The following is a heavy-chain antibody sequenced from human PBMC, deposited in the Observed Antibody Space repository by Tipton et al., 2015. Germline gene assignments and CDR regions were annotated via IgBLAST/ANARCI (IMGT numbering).Heavy chain of an antibody. D-gene: IGHD1-1*01. V-gene: IGHV1-69*13. CDR3: GRGGVFSNNWYPFDY. CDR2: IIPLFGIA. J-gene: IGHJ4*02. Sequence: QLVQSGGEVKKPGASVKISCEASGYTLKSYGISWVRQAPGQGLEWMGGIIPLFGIANYAQNFQGRVTITADESTSTAYMELRSLRSEDTAVYYCGRGGVFSNNWYPFDYWGQGTLVTVSS. CDR1: GYTLKSYG.